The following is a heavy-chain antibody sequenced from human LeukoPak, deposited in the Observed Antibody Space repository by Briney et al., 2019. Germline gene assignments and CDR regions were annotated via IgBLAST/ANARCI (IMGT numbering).Heavy chain of an antibody. V-gene: IGHV3-48*03. Sequence: GGSLSLSCAASGFTFSAYEMNWVRQAPGKGLEWVSYISSSGRTIYYGDSVKGRFTTSRDNAKKSLYLQMNNLRAEDTAVYYCARAYCASGTCYLDYWGQRTLVTVSS. CDR3: ARAYCASGTCYLDY. J-gene: IGHJ4*02. CDR2: ISSSGRTI. CDR1: GFTFSAYE. D-gene: IGHD3-22*01.